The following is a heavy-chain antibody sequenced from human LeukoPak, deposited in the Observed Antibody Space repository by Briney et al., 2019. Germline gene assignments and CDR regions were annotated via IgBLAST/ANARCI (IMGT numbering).Heavy chain of an antibody. CDR3: ARHLYYSASGFWYIDL. V-gene: IGHV4-39*01. J-gene: IGHJ2*01. CDR2: VSQSGNT. Sequence: SSETLSLTCTLSGDSISSSDHYWVWIRQSPGKGLECIGIVSQSGNTYYKSSLKSRGTGSIDTSKNEFSLLLTSVTAADTAEYYCARHLYYSASGFWYIDLWGRGTLVIVSP. CDR1: GDSISSSDHY. D-gene: IGHD3-10*01.